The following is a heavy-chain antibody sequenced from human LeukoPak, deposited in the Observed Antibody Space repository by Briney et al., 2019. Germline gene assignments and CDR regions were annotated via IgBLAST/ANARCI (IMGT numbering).Heavy chain of an antibody. CDR2: IYSGGST. Sequence: GGSLRLSCAASGFTVSSNYMSWVRQAPGKGLEWDSVIYSGGSTYYADSVKGRFTISRDNSKNTLYLQMNSLRAEDTAVYYCARDWDSRGYFDYWGQGTLVTVSS. D-gene: IGHD3-10*01. V-gene: IGHV3-53*01. CDR3: ARDWDSRGYFDY. CDR1: GFTVSSNY. J-gene: IGHJ4*02.